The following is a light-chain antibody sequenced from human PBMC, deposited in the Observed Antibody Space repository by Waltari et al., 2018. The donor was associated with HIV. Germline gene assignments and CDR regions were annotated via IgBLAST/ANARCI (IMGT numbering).Light chain of an antibody. V-gene: IGKV3-20*01. CDR3: QQYGGSPRIT. Sequence: EIVLTQSPGTLSLSPGERATLSCRASESVISSYVAWYQHKPGQAPRLLIYAASSRATGIPDRFSGSGSGTDFTFTISRLEPEDFAVYYCQQYGGSPRITFGQGTRLEIK. CDR2: AAS. CDR1: ESVISSY. J-gene: IGKJ5*01.